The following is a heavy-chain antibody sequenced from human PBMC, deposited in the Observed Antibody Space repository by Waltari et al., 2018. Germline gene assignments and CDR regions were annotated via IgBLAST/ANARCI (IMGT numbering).Heavy chain of an antibody. CDR3: ARAEIRLGSRYFDL. J-gene: IGHJ2*01. V-gene: IGHV4-61*02. CDR2: IYTSGST. Sequence: QVQLQESGPGLVKPSQTLSLTCTVSGGSISSGSYYWSWIRQPAGKGLEWIGRIYTSGSTNYNSSLKSRVTISVDTSKNQFSLKLSSVTAADTAVYYCARAEIRLGSRYFDLWGRGTLVTVSS. CDR1: GGSISSGSYY. D-gene: IGHD3-10*02.